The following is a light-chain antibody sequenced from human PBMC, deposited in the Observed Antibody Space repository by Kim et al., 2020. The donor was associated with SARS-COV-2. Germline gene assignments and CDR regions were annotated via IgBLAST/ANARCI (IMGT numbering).Light chain of an antibody. V-gene: IGLV2-11*01. Sequence: QSALTQPRSVSGSPGQSVTISCTGTSSDVGAYDSVSWYQQNPGRAPKLMIYDVSKRPSGFPYRFSGSKSGNTASLTISGLQAEDEADYYCCSYAGSFTFVFGTGTRSP. CDR2: DVS. CDR1: SSDVGAYDS. CDR3: CSYAGSFTFV. J-gene: IGLJ1*01.